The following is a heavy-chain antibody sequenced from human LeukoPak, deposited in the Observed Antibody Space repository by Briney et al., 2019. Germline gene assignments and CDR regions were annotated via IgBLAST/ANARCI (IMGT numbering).Heavy chain of an antibody. V-gene: IGHV3-7*01. CDR1: GFTFSTYW. Sequence: GGSLRLSCAASGFTFSTYWMNWVRQAPGKGLEWVANIKQDGSEKYYVDSVKGRFTISRDNPKNSLYLQMNTLRAEDTAVYYCARDVSLDFWGQGTLVTVSS. J-gene: IGHJ4*02. CDR3: ARDVSLDF. CDR2: IKQDGSEK.